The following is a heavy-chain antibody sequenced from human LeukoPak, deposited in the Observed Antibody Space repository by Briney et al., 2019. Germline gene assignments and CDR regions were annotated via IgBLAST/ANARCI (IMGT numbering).Heavy chain of an antibody. CDR3: AKERQRRFDA. D-gene: IGHD5-24*01. J-gene: IGHJ4*02. Sequence: GGSLRLSCAASGFTFSSYEMNWVRQAPGQGLEWVSLITRDGFVTFYADSVKGRFTISRDTRKNSLYLQMNSLRTEDTALYYCAKERQRRFDAWGQGTLVTVSS. CDR1: GFTFSSYE. V-gene: IGHV3-43*01. CDR2: ITRDGFVT.